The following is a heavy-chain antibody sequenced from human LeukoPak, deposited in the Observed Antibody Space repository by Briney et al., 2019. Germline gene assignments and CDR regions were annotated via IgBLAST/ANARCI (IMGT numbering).Heavy chain of an antibody. D-gene: IGHD3-10*01. CDR3: ARDRYYGSGSFPNWFDP. Sequence: GSLRLSCAASEFTFSSHAMSWVRQAPGKGLEWIGSIYYSGRTYYNPSLKSRVTISVDTSKNQFSLKLSSVTAADTAVYYCARDRYYGSGSFPNWFDPWGQGTLVTVSS. V-gene: IGHV4-38-2*02. CDR1: EFTFSSHAM. J-gene: IGHJ5*02. CDR2: IYYSGRT.